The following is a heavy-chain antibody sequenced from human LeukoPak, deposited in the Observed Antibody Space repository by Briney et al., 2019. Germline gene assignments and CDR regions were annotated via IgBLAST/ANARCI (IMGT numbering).Heavy chain of an antibody. V-gene: IGHV3-23*01. J-gene: IGHJ4*02. Sequence: PGGSLRLSWAASGFTFSSYAITWVRQAPGKGLEWVSAISGSGGNTYYVDSVKGRFTISRDNSKNTLYLQMNSLRAEDTAVYYCAKEKTTVVTPGLDYWGQGTLVTVSS. CDR2: ISGSGGNT. CDR1: GFTFSSYA. D-gene: IGHD4-23*01. CDR3: AKEKTTVVTPGLDY.